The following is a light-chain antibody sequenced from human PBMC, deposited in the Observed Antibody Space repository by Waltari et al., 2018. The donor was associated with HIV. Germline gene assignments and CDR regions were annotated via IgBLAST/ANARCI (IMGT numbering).Light chain of an antibody. V-gene: IGLV2-23*02. Sequence: QSALTQPASVSGSPGQSITTPCTGTSSDVGSYNLVSWYQQHPGKAPKLMIYEVSKRPSGVSNRFSGSKSGNTASLTISGLQAEDEADYYCCSYAGSSTFWVFGGGTKLTVL. CDR3: CSYAGSSTFWV. J-gene: IGLJ3*02. CDR1: SSDVGSYNL. CDR2: EVS.